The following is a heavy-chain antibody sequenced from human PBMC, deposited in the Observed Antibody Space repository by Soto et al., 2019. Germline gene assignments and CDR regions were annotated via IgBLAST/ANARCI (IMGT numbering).Heavy chain of an antibody. V-gene: IGHV5-51*01. Sequence: GESLKISCKGSGYSFTRYWTGWVRQMPGKGLEWMGIIYPGDSDTRYSPSFQGQVTISADKSISTAYLQWSSLKASDTAMYYCARHMRLGLEHYSCCMDVWGQGTTVTVSS. J-gene: IGHJ6*02. D-gene: IGHD3-16*01. CDR3: ARHMRLGLEHYSCCMDV. CDR2: IYPGDSDT. CDR1: GYSFTRYW.